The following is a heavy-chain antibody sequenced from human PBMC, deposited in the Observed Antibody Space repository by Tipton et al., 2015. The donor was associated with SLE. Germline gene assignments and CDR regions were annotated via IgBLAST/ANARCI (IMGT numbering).Heavy chain of an antibody. V-gene: IGHV4-59*01. D-gene: IGHD2/OR15-2a*01. J-gene: IGHJ3*02. Sequence: TLYLTCTVSGGSISSYYWSWIRQPPGKGLDWIGCIYYSGSTNYNPSLKSRVTISVDTSKNQFSLKLSSVTAADTAVYYCARADVVLRLGPDHDAFDIWGQGTMVTVSS. CDR2: IYYSGST. CDR1: GGSISSYY. CDR3: ARADVVLRLGPDHDAFDI.